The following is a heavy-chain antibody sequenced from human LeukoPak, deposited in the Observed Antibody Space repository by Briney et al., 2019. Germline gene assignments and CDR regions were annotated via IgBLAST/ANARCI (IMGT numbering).Heavy chain of an antibody. CDR1: GYTFTGYY. J-gene: IGHJ4*02. Sequence: GASVKVSCKASGYTFTGYYMHWVRQAPGQGLEWMGWTNPNSGGTNYAQKFQGRVTMTTDTSTSTAYMELRSLRSDDTAVYYCARVKRERWIAVAGTGDYWGQGTLVTVSS. D-gene: IGHD6-19*01. CDR2: TNPNSGGT. V-gene: IGHV1-2*02. CDR3: ARVKRERWIAVAGTGDY.